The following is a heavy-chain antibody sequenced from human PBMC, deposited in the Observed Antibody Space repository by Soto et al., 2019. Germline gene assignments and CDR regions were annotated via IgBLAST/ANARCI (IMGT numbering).Heavy chain of an antibody. D-gene: IGHD6-25*01. V-gene: IGHV3-7*05. Sequence: EVQLVESGGGLVQPGGSLTLSCAASEFAFSSYWMTWVRQAPGKGLEWVANIRKDGSQRSYLDSVRGRFTISRDNSKNSLYLQMNSLRAEDTALYFCARDVSPGSSGLYFDAFYIWGQGTMVTVSS. CDR2: IRKDGSQR. J-gene: IGHJ3*02. CDR3: ARDVSPGSSGLYFDAFYI. CDR1: EFAFSSYW.